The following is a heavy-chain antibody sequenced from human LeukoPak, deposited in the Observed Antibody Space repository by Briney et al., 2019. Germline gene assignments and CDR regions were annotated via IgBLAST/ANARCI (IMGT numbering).Heavy chain of an antibody. CDR1: GYTFTSYY. Sequence: ASVKVSCKASGYTFTSYYMHWVRQAPGQGLEWMGIINPSGGSTSYAQKFQGRVTMTRDMSTSTVYMELSSLRSEDTAVYYCARDRPVTPGFDYWGQGILVTVSS. V-gene: IGHV1-46*01. CDR3: ARDRPVTPGFDY. J-gene: IGHJ4*02. CDR2: INPSGGST. D-gene: IGHD2-21*02.